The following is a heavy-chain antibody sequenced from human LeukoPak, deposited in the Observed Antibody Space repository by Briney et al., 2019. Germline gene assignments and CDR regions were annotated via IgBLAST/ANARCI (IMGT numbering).Heavy chain of an antibody. CDR2: LYYSGRT. CDR1: GGSISYYY. J-gene: IGHJ4*02. Sequence: SETLSLTCTVSGGSISYYYWNWIRQPPGKGLEWIGYLYYSGRTNYNPSLKSRVTISVDTSRNQFSLKLTSVTAADTAVYYCARGPNRYNFDYWDQGTLVTVSS. CDR3: ARGPNRYNFDY. V-gene: IGHV4-59*01. D-gene: IGHD1-1*01.